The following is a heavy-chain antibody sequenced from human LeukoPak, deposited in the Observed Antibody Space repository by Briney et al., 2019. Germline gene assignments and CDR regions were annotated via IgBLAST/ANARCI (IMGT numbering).Heavy chain of an antibody. CDR1: GFTFKNYW. D-gene: IGHD3-16*02. Sequence: QSGGSLRLSCVGSGFTFKNYWMSWVRQAPGKGLEWVANIKEDGHEKSYVDSVKGRFTISRDNAKNSLYLQMNNLRAEDTALYYCAPTPPVTSYSYPYFFDSWGQGTLVTVSS. CDR3: APTPPVTSYSYPYFFDS. CDR2: IKEDGHEK. J-gene: IGHJ4*02. V-gene: IGHV3-7*01.